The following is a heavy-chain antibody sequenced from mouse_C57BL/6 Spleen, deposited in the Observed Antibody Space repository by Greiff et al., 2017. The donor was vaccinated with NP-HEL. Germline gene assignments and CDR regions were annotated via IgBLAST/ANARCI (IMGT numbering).Heavy chain of an antibody. J-gene: IGHJ4*01. CDR1: GYTFTDYY. CDR3: AREDYYGSSSYYYAMDD. V-gene: IGHV1-26*01. CDR2: INPNNGGT. D-gene: IGHD1-1*01. Sequence: EVQLQQSGPELVKPGASVKISCKASGYTFTDYYMNWVKQSHGKSLEWIGDINPNNGGTSYNQKFKGKATLTVDTSSSTAYMELRSLTSEDSAVYYGAREDYYGSSSYYYAMDDWGQGTSVTVSS.